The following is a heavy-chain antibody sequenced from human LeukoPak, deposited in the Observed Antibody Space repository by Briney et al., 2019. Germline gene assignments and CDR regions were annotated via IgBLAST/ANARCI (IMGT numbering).Heavy chain of an antibody. CDR1: GGSISSSSYY. D-gene: IGHD2-2*02. CDR3: ARATVTGLYYFGF. V-gene: IGHV4-39*07. J-gene: IGHJ4*02. CDR2: IRYGGST. Sequence: SETLSLTCTVSGGSISSSSYYWGWVRQPPGKGLEWVGSIRYGGSTYYNPSLKSRVTVSGDTTKNQFSLRLTSVTAADTAVFYCARATVTGLYYFGFWGQGTLVTVSS.